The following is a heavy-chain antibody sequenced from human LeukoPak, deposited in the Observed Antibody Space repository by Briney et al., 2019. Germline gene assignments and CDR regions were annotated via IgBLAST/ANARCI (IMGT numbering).Heavy chain of an antibody. J-gene: IGHJ4*02. CDR3: ARDGAQGSFDY. Sequence: KPSETLSLTCTVSGGSISSGGYYWSWIRQHPGKGLEWIGYIYYSGSTYYNPSLKSRVTISVDTSKNQFSLKLSSVTAADTAVYYCARDGAQGSFDYWGQGTLVTVSS. CDR2: IYYSGST. V-gene: IGHV4-31*03. D-gene: IGHD1-26*01. CDR1: GGSISSGGYY.